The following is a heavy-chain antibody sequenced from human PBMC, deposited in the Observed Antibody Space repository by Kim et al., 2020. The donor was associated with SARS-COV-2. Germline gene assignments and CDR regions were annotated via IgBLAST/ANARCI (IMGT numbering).Heavy chain of an antibody. Sequence: SETLSLTCTVSGGSISSSSYYWGWIRQPPGKGLEWIGSIYYSGSTYYNPSLKSRVTISVDTSKNQFSLKLSSVTAADTAVYYCARPYYDILTGYYYFDYWGQGTLVTVSS. CDR1: GGSISSSSYY. CDR2: IYYSGST. V-gene: IGHV4-39*01. D-gene: IGHD3-9*01. J-gene: IGHJ4*02. CDR3: ARPYYDILTGYYYFDY.